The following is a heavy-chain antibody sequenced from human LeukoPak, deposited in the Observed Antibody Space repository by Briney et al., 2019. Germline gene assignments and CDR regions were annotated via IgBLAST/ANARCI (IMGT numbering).Heavy chain of an antibody. V-gene: IGHV3-9*01. Sequence: SGRSLRLSCAASGFTFDDYAMHWVRQAPGKGLEWVSGISWNSGSIGYADSVKGRFTISRDNAKNSLYLQMNSLRAEDTALYYCAKGDGFSYWGQGTLVTVSS. CDR3: AKGDGFSY. CDR2: ISWNSGSI. J-gene: IGHJ4*02. D-gene: IGHD3-10*01. CDR1: GFTFDDYA.